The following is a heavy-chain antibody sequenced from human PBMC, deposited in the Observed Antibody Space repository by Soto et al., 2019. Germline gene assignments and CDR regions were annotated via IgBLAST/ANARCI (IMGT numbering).Heavy chain of an antibody. CDR3: ARDLYYDSSGRFDY. CDR1: GYTFTSYG. V-gene: IGHV1-18*04. Sequence: ASVKVSCKASGYTFTSYGISWVRQAPGQGLEWMGWISAYNGNTNYAQKLQGRVTMTTDTSASTAYMELRSLRSDDTAVYYCARDLYYDSSGRFDYWGQGTLVTVSS. CDR2: ISAYNGNT. D-gene: IGHD3-22*01. J-gene: IGHJ4*02.